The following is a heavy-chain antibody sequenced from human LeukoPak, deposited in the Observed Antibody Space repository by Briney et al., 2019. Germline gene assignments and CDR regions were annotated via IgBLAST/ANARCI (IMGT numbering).Heavy chain of an antibody. CDR2: IYDSGST. V-gene: IGHV4-59*08. J-gene: IGHJ4*02. D-gene: IGHD6-19*01. CDR3: ARTNTYASGPALNDY. CDR1: GGSISSHY. Sequence: SETLSLTCTVSGGSISSHYWSWIRQPPGKGLEWIGYIYDSGSTNYNSSLKSRVTISVDTSKNQFSLRLSSVTAADTAVYYCARTNTYASGPALNDYWGLGILVTVSS.